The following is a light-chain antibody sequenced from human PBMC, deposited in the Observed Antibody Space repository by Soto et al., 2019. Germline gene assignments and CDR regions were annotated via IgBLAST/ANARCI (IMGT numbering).Light chain of an antibody. Sequence: QSALTQPASVSGSPGQSITISCTGTSSDVGGYNYVSWYQQHPGKAPKLMIYDVSNRPSDISARFSGSKSGNTASLTISGLQAEDEADYYCNSYTSSSAAVFGGGTKLTVL. CDR1: SSDVGGYNY. V-gene: IGLV2-14*03. CDR2: DVS. CDR3: NSYTSSSAAV. J-gene: IGLJ2*01.